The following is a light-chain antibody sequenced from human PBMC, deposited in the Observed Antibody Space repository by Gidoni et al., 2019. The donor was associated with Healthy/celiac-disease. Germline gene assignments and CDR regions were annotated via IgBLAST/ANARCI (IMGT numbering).Light chain of an antibody. CDR1: QGISSY. CDR2: AAS. J-gene: IGKJ1*01. V-gene: IGKV1-8*01. CDR3: QQYYSYPWT. Sequence: AIRMTQSPSSFSASTGDRVTITCRASQGISSYFAWYQQKPGKAPKLLIYAASTLQSGVPSSFSGSGSGTDFTLTISCLQSEDFATYYCQQYYSYPWTFXXXTKVEIK.